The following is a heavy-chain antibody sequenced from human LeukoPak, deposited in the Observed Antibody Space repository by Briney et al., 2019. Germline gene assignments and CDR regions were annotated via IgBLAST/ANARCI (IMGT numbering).Heavy chain of an antibody. CDR1: GFTFSSYE. J-gene: IGHJ4*02. CDR3: ARDTEPYYYGSGSDY. D-gene: IGHD3-10*01. Sequence: GGSLRLSCAASGFTFSSYEMNWVRQAPGKGLEWVANIKQDGSEKYYVDSVKGRFTISRGNAKNSLYLQMNSLRAEDTAVYYCARDTEPYYYGSGSDYWGQGTLVTVSS. V-gene: IGHV3-7*01. CDR2: IKQDGSEK.